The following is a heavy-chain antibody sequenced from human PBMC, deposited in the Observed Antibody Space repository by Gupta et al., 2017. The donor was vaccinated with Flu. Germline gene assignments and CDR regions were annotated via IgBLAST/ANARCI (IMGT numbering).Heavy chain of an antibody. J-gene: IGHJ3*02. Sequence: EVQLVESGGGLVQPGGSLRLSCAASGFTVSSNYMSWVRQAPGKGLEWVSVIYSGGSTYYADSVKGRFTISRDNSKNTLYLQMNSLRAEDTAVYYCGNLLLEMATIDAFDIWGQGTMVTVSS. V-gene: IGHV3-66*02. CDR2: IYSGGST. CDR3: GNLLLEMATIDAFDI. CDR1: GFTVSSNY. D-gene: IGHD3-3*01.